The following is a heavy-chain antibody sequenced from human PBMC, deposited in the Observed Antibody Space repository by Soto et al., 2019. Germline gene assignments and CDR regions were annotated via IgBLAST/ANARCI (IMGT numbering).Heavy chain of an antibody. Sequence: GESLKICFKGSGYSFTSYWIGWVGQMAGKGLEWMGIIYPGDSDTRYSPSFQGQVTISADTALSTTYLQWDTLKPSDTAIYFCASHSHCDGGNCPMGGFAMWGQGTMVTVSS. CDR2: IYPGDSDT. CDR3: ASHSHCDGGNCPMGGFAM. D-gene: IGHD2-15*01. CDR1: GYSFTSYW. V-gene: IGHV5-51*01. J-gene: IGHJ3*02.